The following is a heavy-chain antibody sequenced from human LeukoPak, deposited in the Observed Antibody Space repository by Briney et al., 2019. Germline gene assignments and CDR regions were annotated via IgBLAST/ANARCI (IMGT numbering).Heavy chain of an antibody. J-gene: IGHJ4*02. V-gene: IGHV4-30-2*01. CDR1: GGSGSSGGYS. CDR2: IYHSGST. CDR3: ARQGHSYADDY. D-gene: IGHD3-16*01. Sequence: SETLSLTCAVSGGSGSSGGYSWTWIRQPPGKGLEWVGYIYHSGSTYYNPSLKSRVTISVDRSKNQISLRLTSVTAADTAVYYCARQGHSYADDYWGQGTLVTVSS.